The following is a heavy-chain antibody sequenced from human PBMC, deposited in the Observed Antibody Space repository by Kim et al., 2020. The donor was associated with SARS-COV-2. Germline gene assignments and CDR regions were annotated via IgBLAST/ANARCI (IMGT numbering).Heavy chain of an antibody. J-gene: IGHJ4*02. Sequence: AQKFQGGVTMTEDTSTDTAYMELSSLRSEDTAVYYCATVFRYSSSWPFDYWGQGTLVTVSS. CDR3: ATVFRYSSSWPFDY. D-gene: IGHD6-13*01. V-gene: IGHV1-24*01.